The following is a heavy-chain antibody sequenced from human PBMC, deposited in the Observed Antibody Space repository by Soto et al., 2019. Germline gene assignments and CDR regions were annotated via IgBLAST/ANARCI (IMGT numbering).Heavy chain of an antibody. CDR3: ARYCSGGSCPPWFAL. Sequence: ASVKVSCKASGGTFSGYAISWVRQAPGQGLEWMGGIIPIFGTANYAQKFQGRVTITADESTSTAYMELSSLRSEDTAVYYCARYCSGGSCPPWFALWAQGTMVP. D-gene: IGHD2-15*01. V-gene: IGHV1-69*13. CDR1: GGTFSGYA. CDR2: IIPIFGTA. J-gene: IGHJ5*02.